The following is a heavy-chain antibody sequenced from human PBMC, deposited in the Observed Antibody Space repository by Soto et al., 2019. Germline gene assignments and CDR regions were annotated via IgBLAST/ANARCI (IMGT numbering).Heavy chain of an antibody. CDR3: ARGSGSGSYFAIPYFDY. CDR2: IYRSGST. Sequence: SETLSLTCAVSGGSISSGGYSWSWIRQPPGKGLEWIGYIYRSGSTYYNPSLKSRVTISVDRSKNQFSLKLSSVTAADTAVYYCARGSGSGSYFAIPYFDYWGQGTLVTVSS. V-gene: IGHV4-30-2*01. J-gene: IGHJ4*02. D-gene: IGHD3-10*01. CDR1: GGSISSGGYS.